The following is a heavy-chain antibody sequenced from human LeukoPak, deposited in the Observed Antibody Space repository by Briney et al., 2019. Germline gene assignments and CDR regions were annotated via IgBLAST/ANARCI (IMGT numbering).Heavy chain of an antibody. V-gene: IGHV4-39*01. Sequence: SETLSLTCTVSGGSISSSSYYWGWIRQPPGKGLEWIGSIYYSGSTYYNPSLKSRVTISVDTSKNQFSLKLSSVTAADTAVYYCAGGIYDSSGYYYGRFDYWGQGTLVTVSS. CDR1: GGSISSSSYY. J-gene: IGHJ4*02. CDR3: AGGIYDSSGYYYGRFDY. D-gene: IGHD3-22*01. CDR2: IYYSGST.